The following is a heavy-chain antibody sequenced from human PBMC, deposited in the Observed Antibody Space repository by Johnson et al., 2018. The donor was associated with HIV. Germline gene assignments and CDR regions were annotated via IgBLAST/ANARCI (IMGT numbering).Heavy chain of an antibody. CDR1: GFTFSSYG. CDR3: ARGLSDSSGYGYAFDI. V-gene: IGHV3-7*01. CDR2: VNQDGSAK. Sequence: VQLVESGGGVVQPGRSLRLSCATSGFTFSSYGMHWVRQAPGKGLEWVANVNQDGSAKFYVDSVKGRFTISRDNAKNSLYLQMNSLRAEDTAVYYCARGLSDSSGYGYAFDIWGQGTMVTVSP. J-gene: IGHJ3*02. D-gene: IGHD3-22*01.